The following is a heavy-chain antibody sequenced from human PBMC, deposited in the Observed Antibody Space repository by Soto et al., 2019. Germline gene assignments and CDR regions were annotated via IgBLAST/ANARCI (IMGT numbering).Heavy chain of an antibody. J-gene: IGHJ6*02. CDR1: GFTFSSYG. D-gene: IGHD5-18*01. V-gene: IGHV3-33*01. CDR2: IWYDGSNK. CDR3: ARDQSHVDTAKHYYYGMDV. Sequence: GGSLRLSCAASGFTFSSYGMHWVRQAPGKGLEWVAVIWYDGSNKYYADSVKGRFTISRDNSKNTLYLQMNSLRAEDTAVYYCARDQSHVDTAKHYYYGMDVWGQGTTVTVSS.